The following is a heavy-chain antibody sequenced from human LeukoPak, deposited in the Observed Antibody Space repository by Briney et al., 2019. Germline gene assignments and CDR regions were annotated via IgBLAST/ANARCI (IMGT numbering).Heavy chain of an antibody. CDR2: IFYSGRS. D-gene: IGHD2-2*01. CDR3: ARLGSTFDI. V-gene: IGHV4-59*08. Sequence: PSGTLSLTCTVSGGSISSYYWTWIRQPPGKGLEWIGYIFYSGRSNYNPSLKSRVTISVDTSKNHFSLKLSSVTAADTAVYYCARLGSTFDIWGQGTMVTVSS. J-gene: IGHJ3*02. CDR1: GGSISSYY.